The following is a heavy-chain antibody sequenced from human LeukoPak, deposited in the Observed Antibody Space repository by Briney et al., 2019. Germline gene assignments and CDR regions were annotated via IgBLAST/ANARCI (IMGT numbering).Heavy chain of an antibody. J-gene: IGHJ3*02. Sequence: PSETLSLTCTVSGGSISSGGYYWSWIRQPPGKGLEWIGYIYHSGSTYYNPSLKSRVTISVDRSKNQFSLKLSSVTAADTAVYYCARGPTGDQTAFDIWGQGTMVTVSS. D-gene: IGHD7-27*01. V-gene: IGHV4-30-2*01. CDR3: ARGPTGDQTAFDI. CDR1: GGSISSGGYY. CDR2: IYHSGST.